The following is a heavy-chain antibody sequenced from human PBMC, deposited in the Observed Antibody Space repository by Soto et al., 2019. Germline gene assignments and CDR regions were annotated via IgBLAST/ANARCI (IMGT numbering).Heavy chain of an antibody. J-gene: IGHJ4*02. CDR3: AHSDGGYEIIYFDF. CDR2: IYYNDDR. CDR1: GFSFTTAGVT. D-gene: IGHD5-12*01. V-gene: IGHV2-5*01. Sequence: SAPTLGNPTQTLTLTCTFCGFSFTTAGVTVGWIRQTPGGALEWLTLIYYNDDRRFSPSLKTRLTITGDTSKNQVVLSLTNVDPGDTATYFCAHSDGGYEIIYFDFWGQGIPVTVSS.